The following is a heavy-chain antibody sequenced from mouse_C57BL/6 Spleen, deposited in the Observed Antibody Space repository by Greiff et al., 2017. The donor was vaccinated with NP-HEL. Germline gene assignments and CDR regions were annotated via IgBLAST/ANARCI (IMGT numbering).Heavy chain of an antibody. V-gene: IGHV1-82*01. CDR1: GYAFSSSC. Sequence: QVQLKESGPELVKPGASVKISCKASGYAFSSSCMNWVKQRPGKGLEWIGRIYPGDGDTNYNGKFKGKAPMTADKSSSTAYMQHSSLTSEDSAVYVCAIAMHYGRSYLDYWGQGTTLTVSS. D-gene: IGHD1-1*01. CDR3: AIAMHYGRSYLDY. CDR2: IYPGDGDT. J-gene: IGHJ2*01.